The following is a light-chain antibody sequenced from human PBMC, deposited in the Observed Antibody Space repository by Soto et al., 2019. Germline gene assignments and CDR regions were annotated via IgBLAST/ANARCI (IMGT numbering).Light chain of an antibody. CDR2: GAS. V-gene: IGKV3-20*01. Sequence: EIVLTQSPGTLSLSPGERATLSCRASQSVDSRYLAWYQQKPGQAHRLLIYGASTRATGIPDRFSGSGSGTDFSLTISRLEPEDFAVYYCQQYDRSPPTYTFCQGTKLEIK. CDR1: QSVDSRY. CDR3: QQYDRSPPTYT. J-gene: IGKJ2*01.